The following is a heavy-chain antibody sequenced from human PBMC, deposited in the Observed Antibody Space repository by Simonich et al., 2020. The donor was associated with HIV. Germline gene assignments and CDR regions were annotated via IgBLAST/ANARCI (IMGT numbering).Heavy chain of an antibody. Sequence: QVQLVQSGAEVKKPGASVKVSCKASGYTFTDNYMHWVRQAHRQGLEWVGRINPNRDSKNYEQKNQGRVTMTRDTTISTAYMGLSRLRSDDTAVYYCARDRPLDYYEFNAYWGQGTLVTVSS. CDR1: GYTFTDNY. CDR2: INPNRDSK. CDR3: ARDRPLDYYEFNAY. D-gene: IGHD3-22*01. J-gene: IGHJ4*02. V-gene: IGHV1-2*06.